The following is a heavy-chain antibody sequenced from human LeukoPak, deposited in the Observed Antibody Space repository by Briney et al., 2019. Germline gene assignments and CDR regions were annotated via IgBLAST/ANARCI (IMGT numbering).Heavy chain of an antibody. CDR2: MNPNSGNT. D-gene: IGHD6-13*01. CDR1: GYTFTSYD. Sequence: ASVKVSCKASGYTFTSYDINWVRQATGQGLEWMGWMNPNSGNTGYAQKFQGRVTMTRNTSISTAYMELSSLRSEDTAVYYCATLYDRDSSSWYGFNAFDIWGQGTMVTVSS. CDR3: ATLYDRDSSSWYGFNAFDI. V-gene: IGHV1-8*01. J-gene: IGHJ3*02.